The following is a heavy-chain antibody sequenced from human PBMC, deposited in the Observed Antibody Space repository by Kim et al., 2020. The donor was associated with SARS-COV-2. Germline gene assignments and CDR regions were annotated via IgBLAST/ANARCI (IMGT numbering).Heavy chain of an antibody. CDR2: ISGSGGST. CDR3: AKHPRAAAAGTDYYYGMDV. D-gene: IGHD6-13*01. CDR1: GFTFSSYA. V-gene: IGHV3-23*01. Sequence: GSLRLSCAASGFTFSSYAMSWVRQAPGKGLEWVSAISGSGGSTYYADSVKGRFTISRDNSKNTLYLQMNSLRAEDTAVYYCAKHPRAAAAGTDYYYGMDVWGQGTTVTVSS. J-gene: IGHJ6*02.